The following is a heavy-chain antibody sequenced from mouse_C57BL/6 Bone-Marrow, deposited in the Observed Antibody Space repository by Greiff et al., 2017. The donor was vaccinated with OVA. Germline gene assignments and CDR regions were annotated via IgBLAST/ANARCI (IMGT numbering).Heavy chain of an antibody. J-gene: IGHJ1*03. CDR1: GYTFTDYE. CDR3: TLDSSGYGYFDV. Sequence: VQLQQSGAELVRPGASVTLSCKASGYTFTDYEMHWVKQTPVHGLEWIGAIDPETGGTAYNQKFKGKAILTADKSSSTAYMELRSLTSEDSAVYYCTLDSSGYGYFDVWGIGTTVTVSS. D-gene: IGHD3-2*02. CDR2: IDPETGGT. V-gene: IGHV1-15*01.